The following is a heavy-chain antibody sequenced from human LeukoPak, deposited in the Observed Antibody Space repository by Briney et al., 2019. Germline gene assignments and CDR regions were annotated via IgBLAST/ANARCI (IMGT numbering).Heavy chain of an antibody. CDR1: GGTFSSYA. CDR3: ASVRGYCSSTSCYDTRYYYSYYMDV. D-gene: IGHD2-2*01. J-gene: IGHJ6*03. Sequence: SVKISSKASGGTFSSYAISWVRQAPGQGLEWMGGIIPIFGTANYAQKFQGRVTITTGESTSTAYMELSSLRSEDTAVYYCASVRGYCSSTSCYDTRYYYSYYMDVWGKGNTVTVSS. CDR2: IIPIFGTA. V-gene: IGHV1-69*05.